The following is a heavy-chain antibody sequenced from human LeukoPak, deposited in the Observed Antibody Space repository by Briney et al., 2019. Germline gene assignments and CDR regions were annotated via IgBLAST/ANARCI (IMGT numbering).Heavy chain of an antibody. CDR1: GFTFSSYE. V-gene: IGHV3-48*03. D-gene: IGHD2-2*01. Sequence: PGGSLRLSCAASGFTFSSYEMNSVRQAPGKGLEWDSYISSNGSTIYYADSAKVRFTISSNNAKNSLYLQMNSLRAEDTAVYYCAGGGCSSTSCYEEYNWFDPWGQGTLVTVSS. CDR2: ISSNGSTI. CDR3: AGGGCSSTSCYEEYNWFDP. J-gene: IGHJ5*02.